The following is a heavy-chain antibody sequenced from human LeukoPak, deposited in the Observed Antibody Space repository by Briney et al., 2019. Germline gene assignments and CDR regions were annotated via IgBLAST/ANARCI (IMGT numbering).Heavy chain of an antibody. D-gene: IGHD3-10*01. Sequence: GGSLRLSCAASGFTFSSYAMSWVRQAPGKGLEWVSAISDSGTGTYYADSVKGRFTISRDNSKNTLYMQINSLRAEDTAVYYCAKAPTNIWFGENLDFRGQGTLVTVSS. J-gene: IGHJ4*02. CDR3: AKAPTNIWFGENLDF. V-gene: IGHV3-23*01. CDR1: GFTFSSYA. CDR2: ISDSGTGT.